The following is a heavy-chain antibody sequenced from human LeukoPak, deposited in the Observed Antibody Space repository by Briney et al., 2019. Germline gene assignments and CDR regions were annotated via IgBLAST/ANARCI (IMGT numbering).Heavy chain of an antibody. CDR1: GYTFTGYY. Sequence: ASVKVSCKASGYTFTGYYMHWVRQAPGQGLEWMGWINPNSGGTNYAQKFQGRVTMTRDTSISTAYMELSRLRSDDTAVYYCARDMRIAAALLGYWGQGTLVTVSS. D-gene: IGHD6-13*01. CDR2: INPNSGGT. V-gene: IGHV1-2*02. J-gene: IGHJ4*02. CDR3: ARDMRIAAALLGY.